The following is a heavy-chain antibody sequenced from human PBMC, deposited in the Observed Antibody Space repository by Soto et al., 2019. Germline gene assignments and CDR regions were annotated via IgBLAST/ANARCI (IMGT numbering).Heavy chain of an antibody. V-gene: IGHV4-59*02. CDR1: GASVSGYY. CDR3: ARGPQWLRSDNWFDP. Sequence: QVQVQETGPGLVKPSETLSLTCTVSGASVSGYYWSWIRQTPGKGLEWIGNIHNSGASKYNPSLKSRVTISIDTSKKEFSLKIGSVTTADTAVYYCARGPQWLRSDNWFDPWGQGNLVTVSS. J-gene: IGHJ5*02. CDR2: IHNSGAS. D-gene: IGHD5-12*01.